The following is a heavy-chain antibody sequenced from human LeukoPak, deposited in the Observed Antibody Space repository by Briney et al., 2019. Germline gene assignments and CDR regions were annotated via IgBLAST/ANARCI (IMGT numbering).Heavy chain of an antibody. Sequence: PGGSLRLSCAASGFTFSSYAMNWVRQAPGKGLEWVSTISGGGGSAYYAASMQGRLTISRDNSRSTLYLQMSSLRDEDTAVYYCAKALGANYFDLWGQGTLVTVSS. J-gene: IGHJ4*02. D-gene: IGHD3-10*01. CDR3: AKALGANYFDL. CDR2: ISGGGGSA. CDR1: GFTFSSYA. V-gene: IGHV3-23*01.